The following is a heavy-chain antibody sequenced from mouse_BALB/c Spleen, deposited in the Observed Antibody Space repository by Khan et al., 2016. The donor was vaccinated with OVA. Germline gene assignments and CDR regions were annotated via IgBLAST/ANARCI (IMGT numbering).Heavy chain of an antibody. V-gene: IGHV7-3*02. Sequence: EVELVESGGGLVQPGGSLRLSCATSGFTFTDYYMTWVRQPPGKALEWLGFIRDKASGYTTEYSASGRGRFTISRANSQSILYLQMNSLRAEDSATYYCAREWEFYAMDYWGQGTSVTVSS. CDR2: IRDKASGYTT. J-gene: IGHJ4*01. CDR3: AREWEFYAMDY. CDR1: GFTFTDYY. D-gene: IGHD4-1*01.